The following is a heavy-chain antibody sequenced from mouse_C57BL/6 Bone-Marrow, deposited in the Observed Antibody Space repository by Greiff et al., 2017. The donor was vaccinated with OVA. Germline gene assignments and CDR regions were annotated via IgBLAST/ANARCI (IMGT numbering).Heavy chain of an antibody. D-gene: IGHD2-13*01. CDR1: GYTFTSYG. V-gene: IGHV1-55*01. J-gene: IGHJ2*01. Sequence: QVQLKQSGAELVRPGASVKLSCKASGYTFTSYGIRWVKQRPGQGLEWIGEIHPSSGSTNYNEKFKGKATLTVDKSSSTAYMQLSRLTSEDSAVYYCAREGDDCDFGYWGQGTTVTVSS. CDR3: AREGDDCDFGY. CDR2: IHPSSGST.